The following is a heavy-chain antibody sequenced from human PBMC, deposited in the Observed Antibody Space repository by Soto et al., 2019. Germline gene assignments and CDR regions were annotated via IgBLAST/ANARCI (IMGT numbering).Heavy chain of an antibody. J-gene: IGHJ4*02. D-gene: IGHD3-9*01. V-gene: IGHV4-39*01. CDR3: GGQPTLYYDILTGAESRDY. CDR1: GGSISSSSYY. CDR2: IYYSGST. Sequence: QLQLQESGPGLVKPSETLSLTCTVSGGSISSSSYYWGWIRQPPGKGLEWIGSIYYSGSTYYNPSLKSRVTRSVDTSKNQFSLKLSSVTAADTAVYYFGGQPTLYYDILTGAESRDYWGQGTLVTVSS.